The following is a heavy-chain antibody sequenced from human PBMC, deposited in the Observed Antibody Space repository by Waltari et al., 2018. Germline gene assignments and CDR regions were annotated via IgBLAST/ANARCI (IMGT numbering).Heavy chain of an antibody. V-gene: IGHV3-23*01. CDR2: ISGSGGSP. Sequence: EVQLLESGGGLVQPGGSLRLSCAASGFTFSSYAMSWVRQAPGKGLEWVSAISGSGGSPYYADSVKGRFTISRDNSKNTLYLQMNSLRAEDTAVYYCAKFGYYDSSGYYPFYYFDYWGQGTLVTVSS. J-gene: IGHJ4*02. D-gene: IGHD3-22*01. CDR3: AKFGYYDSSGYYPFYYFDY. CDR1: GFTFSSYA.